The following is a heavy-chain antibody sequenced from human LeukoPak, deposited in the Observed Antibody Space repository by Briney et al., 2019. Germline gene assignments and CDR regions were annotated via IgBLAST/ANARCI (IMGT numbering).Heavy chain of an antibody. Sequence: GGSLRLSCAASGFMFSSYEMNWVRQAPGKGLEWVSYIRSRGGTIYYADSVKGRFTISRDNSKNTLYLQMNSLRAEDTAVYYCAKDRQYYYYYYMDVWCKGTTVTVSS. CDR3: AKDRQYYYYYYMDV. CDR2: IRSRGGTI. V-gene: IGHV3-48*03. CDR1: GFMFSSYE. J-gene: IGHJ6*03.